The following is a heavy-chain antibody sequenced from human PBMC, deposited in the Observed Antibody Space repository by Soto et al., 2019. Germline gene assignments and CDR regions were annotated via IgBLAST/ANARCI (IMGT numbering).Heavy chain of an antibody. CDR3: AKDYYGTSDYFDN. D-gene: IGHD3-22*01. CDR1: GFTFSSYA. Sequence: GGSLRLSCAASGFTFSSYAMSWVRQAPGKGLEWVSAISGSGGSSYYADSVKGRFTISRDSSKNTLYLQMISLRAEDTAVYYCAKDYYGTSDYFDNWGQGTLVTVSS. CDR2: ISGSGGSS. J-gene: IGHJ4*02. V-gene: IGHV3-23*01.